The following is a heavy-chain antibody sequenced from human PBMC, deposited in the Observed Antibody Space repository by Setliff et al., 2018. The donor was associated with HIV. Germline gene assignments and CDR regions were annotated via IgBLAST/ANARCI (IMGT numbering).Heavy chain of an antibody. CDR1: GGSISSYY. CDR2: IYYSGST. V-gene: IGHV4-59*12. CDR3: ARGHCSGTNCYGVDYYGMDV. D-gene: IGHD2-2*01. J-gene: IGHJ6*02. Sequence: PSETLSLTCTVSGGSISSYYWSWIRQPPGKGLEWIGYIYYSGSTNYNASLKSRVSMSVDKSKNQFSLKLTSVTAADTAVYYCARGHCSGTNCYGVDYYGMDVWGQGTTVTVSS.